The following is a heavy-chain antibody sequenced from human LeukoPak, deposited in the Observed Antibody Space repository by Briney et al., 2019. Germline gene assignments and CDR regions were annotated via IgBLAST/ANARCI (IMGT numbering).Heavy chain of an antibody. Sequence: SETLSLTCTVSGGSISSYYWSWIRQPAGKGLEWIGRIYTSGSINYNPSLKSRVTMSVDTSKNQFSLKLSSVTAADTAVYYCARDEGVRGARLFDPWGQGTLVTVSS. J-gene: IGHJ5*02. CDR2: IYTSGSI. CDR3: ARDEGVRGARLFDP. CDR1: GGSISSYY. V-gene: IGHV4-4*07. D-gene: IGHD3-10*01.